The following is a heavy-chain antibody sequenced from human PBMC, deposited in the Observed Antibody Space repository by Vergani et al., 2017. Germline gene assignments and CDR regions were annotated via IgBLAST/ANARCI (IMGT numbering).Heavy chain of an antibody. CDR2: INPSGGST. D-gene: IGHD2-2*02. Sequence: QVQLVQSGAEVKKPGASVKVSCQASGYTFTSYYIHWVRQAPGQGLEWMGIINPSGGSTNYAQKFQGRVTMTRDTSTSTVFMELSSLRYEDTAVYYCARGCGSTSCYKRGEDWFDPWGQGTLVTGSS. J-gene: IGHJ5*02. CDR3: ARGCGSTSCYKRGEDWFDP. CDR1: GYTFTSYY. V-gene: IGHV1-46*01.